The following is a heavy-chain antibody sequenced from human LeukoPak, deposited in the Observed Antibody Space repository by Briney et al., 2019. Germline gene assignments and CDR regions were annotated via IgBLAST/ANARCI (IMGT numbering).Heavy chain of an antibody. CDR3: ARAQYYDFWSGYYHPNDY. V-gene: IGHV3-49*04. Sequence: GSLRLSCKASGFNFGDYGLTWVRQAPGKGLEWVGFIRSRTYGETTDYAASVKGRFIMSRDDSKSIAYLQMNNLKIEDTALYYCARAQYYDFWSGYYHPNDYWGQGTLVSVSS. CDR2: IRSRTYGETT. J-gene: IGHJ4*02. CDR1: GFNFGDYG. D-gene: IGHD3-3*01.